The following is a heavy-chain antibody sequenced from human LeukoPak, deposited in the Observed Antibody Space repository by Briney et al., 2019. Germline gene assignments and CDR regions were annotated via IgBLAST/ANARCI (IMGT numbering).Heavy chain of an antibody. CDR1: GYTFTDYY. Sequence: ASVKVSCKASGYTFTDYYLHWVRQAPGHGLEWMGIIIPSSGATNYAQKFQGRVTMTRDTSTSTVYMELTNLKSEDTAVYFCVRDLRGGYFDYWGQGTLVTVSS. CDR3: VRDLRGGYFDY. CDR2: IIPSSGAT. V-gene: IGHV1-46*01. J-gene: IGHJ4*02. D-gene: IGHD3-16*01.